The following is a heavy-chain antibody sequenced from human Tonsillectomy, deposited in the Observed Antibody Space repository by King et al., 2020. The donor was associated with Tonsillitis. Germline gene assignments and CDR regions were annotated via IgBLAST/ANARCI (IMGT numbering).Heavy chain of an antibody. V-gene: IGHV5-51*01. J-gene: IGHJ4*02. Sequence: QLVQSGAEVKKPGESLKISCKGSGYSFTSYWIGWVRQMPGKGLEWMGIIYLGDSDTRYSPSFQGQVTISADKSISTAYLQWSSLKASDTAMYYCARTREMATNKECYFEYWGQGTLVTVSS. CDR1: GYSFTSYW. CDR2: IYLGDSDT. D-gene: IGHD5-24*01. CDR3: ARTREMATNKECYFEY.